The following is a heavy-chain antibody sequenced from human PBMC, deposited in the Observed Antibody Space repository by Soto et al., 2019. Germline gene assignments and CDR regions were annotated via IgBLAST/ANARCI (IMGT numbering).Heavy chain of an antibody. J-gene: IGHJ4*02. V-gene: IGHV3-23*01. Sequence: EVQLLESGGGLVQPGGSLRLSCAASGFTFSNYAMSWVRPAPGKGLEWVSAISGGGGSTYYADSVKGRFTISRDSSKNTLYLQMNSLRAEDTAVYYCAKDLNRVRSRYYFDYWGQGTLVTVSS. CDR3: AKDLNRVRSRYYFDY. CDR1: GFTFSNYA. CDR2: ISGGGGST. D-gene: IGHD4-17*01.